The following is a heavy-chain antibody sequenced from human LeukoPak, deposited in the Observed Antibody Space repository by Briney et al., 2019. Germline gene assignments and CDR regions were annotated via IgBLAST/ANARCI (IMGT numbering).Heavy chain of an antibody. J-gene: IGHJ6*03. V-gene: IGHV1-2*02. CDR3: ARDSVGATWGYYYYYYYMDV. D-gene: IGHD1-26*01. CDR1: GYTITGYY. Sequence: ASVKVSCKASGYTITGYYMHWVRQAPGQGLEWMGWINPNSGGTNYAQKFQGRVTMTRDTSISTAYMELSRLRSDDTAVYYCARDSVGATWGYYYYYYYMDVWGKGTTVTVSS. CDR2: INPNSGGT.